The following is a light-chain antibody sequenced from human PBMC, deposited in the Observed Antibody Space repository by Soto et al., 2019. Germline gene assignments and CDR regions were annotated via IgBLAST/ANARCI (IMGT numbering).Light chain of an antibody. Sequence: DIQMTQSPSSLSASVGDRVTITCRASQSIASYLNWYQHKPGKAPKLLIYAASTLQSGVPSRFSDSGSGTDFTLTISSLQPEDFATYYCQQSYSSPETFGQGTPVEI. CDR2: AAS. CDR1: QSIASY. J-gene: IGKJ1*01. V-gene: IGKV1-39*01. CDR3: QQSYSSPET.